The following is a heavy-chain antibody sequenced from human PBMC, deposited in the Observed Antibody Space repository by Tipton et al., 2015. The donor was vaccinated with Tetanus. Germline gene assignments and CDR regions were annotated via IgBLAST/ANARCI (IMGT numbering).Heavy chain of an antibody. CDR2: IYYSGNT. CDR3: ARAGSDYGDKENGFDI. CDR1: GGFSSGDYY. J-gene: IGHJ3*02. Sequence: TLSLTCTVSGGFSSGDYYWSWIRQSPGKGLEWIGYIYYSGNTHYNPSLKSRIAISIDLSKSQFSLNLNSVTAADTAVYYCARAGSDYGDKENGFDICGQGTSVTVSS. D-gene: IGHD4-17*01. V-gene: IGHV4-30-4*01.